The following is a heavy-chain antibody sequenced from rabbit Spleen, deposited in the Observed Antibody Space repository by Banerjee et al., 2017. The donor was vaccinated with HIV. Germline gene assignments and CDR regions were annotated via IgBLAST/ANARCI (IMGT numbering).Heavy chain of an antibody. CDR2: IYTTTGTS. CDR1: GIDFTTYYY. D-gene: IGHD4-1*01. J-gene: IGHJ3*01. Sequence: QEQLVESGGGLVKPGGTLTLTCKASGIDFTTYYYMCWVRQAPGKGLELISCIYTTTGTSWYASWVNGRFTISRSTSLSTVDLKMTSLTAADTATYFCARDLDGVIGWNFGWWGQGTLVTVS. V-gene: IGHV1S43*01. CDR3: ARDLDGVIGWNFGW.